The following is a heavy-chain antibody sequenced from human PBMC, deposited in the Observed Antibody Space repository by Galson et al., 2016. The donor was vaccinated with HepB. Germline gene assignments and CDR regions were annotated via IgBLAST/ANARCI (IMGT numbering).Heavy chain of an antibody. CDR3: ARFEGSGTYFVDRWTIFVDQ. Sequence: ETLSLTCAVYGGSFSAYYWNWIRQPPGRGLEWIGEINHVGSTKFKPSLESRLTISLDTSKRQFSLKLNSVTAADTAVYYCARFEGSGTYFVDRWTIFVDQWGEGTLVTVSS. CDR2: INHVGST. D-gene: IGHD3-10*01. J-gene: IGHJ4*02. V-gene: IGHV4-34*01. CDR1: GGSFSAYY.